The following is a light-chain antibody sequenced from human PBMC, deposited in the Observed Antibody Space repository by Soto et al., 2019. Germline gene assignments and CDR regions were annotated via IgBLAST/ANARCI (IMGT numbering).Light chain of an antibody. V-gene: IGLV2-8*01. CDR2: EVT. Sequence: QSVLTQPPSASGSPGQSVTISCTGTSSDVGGYNYVSWYQQYPGRAPKLMIYEVTNRPSGVPDRFSGSKSGNTASLTVSGLQAEAEADYYCSSYAASNSFYVVFGGGTKVTVL. CDR1: SSDVGGYNY. CDR3: SSYAASNSFYVV. J-gene: IGLJ3*02.